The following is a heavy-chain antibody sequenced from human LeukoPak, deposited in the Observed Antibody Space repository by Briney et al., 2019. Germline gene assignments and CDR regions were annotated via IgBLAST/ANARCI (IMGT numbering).Heavy chain of an antibody. CDR2: IYYSGST. CDR1: GGSISRGDYY. Sequence: SETLSLTCTVSGGSISRGDYYWRWLRQPPGRGREWIGYIYYSGSTYYNPSLKSRVTISVDTSKNQFSLKLTSVTAADAAVYYCARAYFDWLLYPNWFDPWGQGTLVTVSS. CDR3: ARAYFDWLLYPNWFDP. J-gene: IGHJ5*02. V-gene: IGHV4-30-4*01. D-gene: IGHD3-9*01.